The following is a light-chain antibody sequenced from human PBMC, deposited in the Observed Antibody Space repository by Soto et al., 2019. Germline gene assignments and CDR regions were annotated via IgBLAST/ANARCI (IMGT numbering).Light chain of an antibody. J-gene: IGKJ1*01. CDR3: QLYGSSPPWT. Sequence: EIVLTQSPGTLSLSPGERATLSCRASQSFSSSQLAWYQQKPGQAPRLVIYDASTRATGIPDRFSGSGSGTDFALTISRREPEDFAVDHWQLYGSSPPWTFDQGTKVESK. CDR2: DAS. V-gene: IGKV3-20*01. CDR1: QSFSSSQ.